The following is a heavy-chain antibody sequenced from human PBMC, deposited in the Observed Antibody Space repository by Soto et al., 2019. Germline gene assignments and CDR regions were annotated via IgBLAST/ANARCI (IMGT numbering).Heavy chain of an antibody. Sequence: SETLSLTCAVYGGSFSGYYWSWIRQPPGKGLEWIGEINHSGSTNYNPSLKSRVTISVDTSKNQFSLKLSSVTAADTAVYYCARGPRPPVQFDYWGQGTLVTVSS. V-gene: IGHV4-34*01. CDR2: INHSGST. CDR3: ARGPRPPVQFDY. CDR1: GGSFSGYY. J-gene: IGHJ4*02. D-gene: IGHD6-6*01.